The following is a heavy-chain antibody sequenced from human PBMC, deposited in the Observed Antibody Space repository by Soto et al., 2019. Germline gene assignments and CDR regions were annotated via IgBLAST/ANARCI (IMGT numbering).Heavy chain of an antibody. D-gene: IGHD3-3*01. CDR1: GGSISSYY. CDR3: ARGSGVVSIDY. CDR2: IYYSGST. V-gene: IGHV4-59*01. J-gene: IGHJ4*02. Sequence: SETLSLTCTVSGGSISSYYWSWIRQPPGKGLEWIGYIYYSGSTNYNPSLKSRVTISVDTSKNQFSLKLSSVTAADTAVYYCARGSGVVSIDYWGQGTLVTVSS.